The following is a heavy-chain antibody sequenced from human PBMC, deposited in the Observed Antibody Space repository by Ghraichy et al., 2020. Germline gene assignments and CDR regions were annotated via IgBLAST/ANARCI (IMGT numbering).Heavy chain of an antibody. Sequence: LSLTCAASGFTFRRYGFHWVRQAPGKGLEWVAVISYDGSNKNYADSVKGRFSISRDNSKNTLFLQMNSLRAEDTAVYYCAKERDTSGYYSFRGDYYGMDVWGQGTTVTVSS. CDR1: GFTFRRYG. J-gene: IGHJ6*02. D-gene: IGHD3-22*01. CDR2: ISYDGSNK. V-gene: IGHV3-30*18. CDR3: AKERDTSGYYSFRGDYYGMDV.